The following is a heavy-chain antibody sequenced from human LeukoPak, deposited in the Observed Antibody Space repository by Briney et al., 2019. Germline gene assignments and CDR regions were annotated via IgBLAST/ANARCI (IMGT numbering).Heavy chain of an antibody. CDR3: ARRGYSSGWYGGNYYFDY. CDR2: IKQDGSEK. V-gene: IGHV3-7*01. D-gene: IGHD6-19*01. Sequence: GGSLRLSCAASGFTFSSYWMSWVRQAPGKGLEWVANIKQDGSEKYYVDSVKGRFTTSRDNAKNSLYLQMNSLRAEDTAVYYCARRGYSSGWYGGNYYFDYWGQGTLVIVSS. J-gene: IGHJ4*02. CDR1: GFTFSSYW.